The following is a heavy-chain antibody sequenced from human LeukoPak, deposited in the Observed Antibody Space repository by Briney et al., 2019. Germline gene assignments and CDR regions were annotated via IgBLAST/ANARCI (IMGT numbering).Heavy chain of an antibody. D-gene: IGHD4-17*01. CDR1: GYTFTSYD. V-gene: IGHV1-69*05. Sequence: SVKVSCKASGYTFTSYDINWVRQAPGQGLEWMGGIIPIFGTANYAQKFQGRVTITTDESTSTAYMELSSLRSEDTAVYYCARDGDYGDYGWVHYYYMDVWGKGTTVTVSS. CDR2: IIPIFGTA. CDR3: ARDGDYGDYGWVHYYYMDV. J-gene: IGHJ6*03.